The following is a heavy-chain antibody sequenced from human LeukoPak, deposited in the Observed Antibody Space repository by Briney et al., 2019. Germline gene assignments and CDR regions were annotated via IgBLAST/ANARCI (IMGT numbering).Heavy chain of an antibody. D-gene: IGHD1-1*01. CDR3: ARVWRTTVNYFDY. Sequence: ASVKVSCKASVYTFTSYGTSWVRQAPGQGLEWMGWISAYNGNTNYAQKFQGRVSMTTDTSTRTAYMELRSLRSDDTAVYYCARVWRTTVNYFDYWGQGTLVTVSS. CDR2: ISAYNGNT. V-gene: IGHV1-18*01. CDR1: VYTFTSYG. J-gene: IGHJ4*02.